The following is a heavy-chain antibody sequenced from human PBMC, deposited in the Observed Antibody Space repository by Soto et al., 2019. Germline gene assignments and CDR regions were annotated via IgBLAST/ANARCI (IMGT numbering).Heavy chain of an antibody. D-gene: IGHD2-2*01. V-gene: IGHV2-26*01. Sequence: QVTLKESGPVLVKPTENLTLTCTVSGFSLSNARMGVSWIRQPPGKALEWLAHIFSNDEKSYSTSLKSRLTISKDTSKSQVVLTMTNMDPVDTATYYCARGIVVVPAAMRGNYYCYMDVWGKGTTVTVSS. CDR2: IFSNDEK. CDR3: ARGIVVVPAAMRGNYYCYMDV. CDR1: GFSLSNARMG. J-gene: IGHJ6*03.